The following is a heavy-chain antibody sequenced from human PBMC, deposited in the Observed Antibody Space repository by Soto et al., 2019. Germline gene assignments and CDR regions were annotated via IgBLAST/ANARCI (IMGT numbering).Heavy chain of an antibody. J-gene: IGHJ4*02. Sequence: GGSLRLSCAASGFTFSTYAMHWVRQAPGKGLEWVAFISHDGSNKYYPDSVKGRFTLSRDNSKNTLYLQMNSLRAEDTAVYYCASTVNWNYVVDYWGQGTLVTVSS. V-gene: IGHV3-30-3*01. CDR3: ASTVNWNYVVDY. CDR2: ISHDGSNK. D-gene: IGHD1-7*01. CDR1: GFTFSTYA.